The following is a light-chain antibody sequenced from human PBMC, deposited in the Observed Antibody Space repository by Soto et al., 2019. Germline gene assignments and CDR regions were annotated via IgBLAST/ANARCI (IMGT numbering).Light chain of an antibody. CDR1: QDISNY. CDR3: QQYDNLPIT. CDR2: DAS. J-gene: IGKJ4*01. V-gene: IGKV1-33*01. Sequence: DVQMTQSPSSLSASVGDSVTITCQASQDISNYLNWYQQKPWKAPKLLIYDASNLETGVPSRFSGSGSGTDFTLTISSLQPEDIATYYCQQYDNLPITFGGGTKVEIK.